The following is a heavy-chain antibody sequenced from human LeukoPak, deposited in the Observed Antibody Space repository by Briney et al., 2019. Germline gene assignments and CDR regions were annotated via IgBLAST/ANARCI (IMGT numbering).Heavy chain of an antibody. D-gene: IGHD6-13*01. V-gene: IGHV3-7*01. CDR2: IKKDGSEK. J-gene: IGHJ4*02. CDR1: GFTFSSYW. Sequence: GGSLRLSCAASGFTFSSYWMSWVRQAPGKGLEWVANIKKDGSEKYYVDSVKGRFTISRDNAKNSLYLQMNSLRAEDTAVYYCARQTGYSSSWDYFDYWGQGTLVTVSS. CDR3: ARQTGYSSSWDYFDY.